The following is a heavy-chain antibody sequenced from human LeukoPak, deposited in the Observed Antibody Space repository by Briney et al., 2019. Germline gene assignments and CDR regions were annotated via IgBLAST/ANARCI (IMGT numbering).Heavy chain of an antibody. CDR2: ISSNGGST. D-gene: IGHD4-17*01. V-gene: IGHV3-64*01. Sequence: GGSLRLSCAASGFTFSSYAMHWVRQAPGKGLEYVSAISSNGGSTYYANSVKGRFTISRDNAKNSQYLQMNSLRVEDTALYYCARAQTYGDSRLLLDYWGQGTLVTVSS. J-gene: IGHJ4*02. CDR1: GFTFSSYA. CDR3: ARAQTYGDSRLLLDY.